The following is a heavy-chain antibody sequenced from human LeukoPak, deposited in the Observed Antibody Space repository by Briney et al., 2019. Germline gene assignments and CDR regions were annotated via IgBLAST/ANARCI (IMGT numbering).Heavy chain of an antibody. CDR2: MYYGGST. D-gene: IGHD3-22*01. V-gene: IGHV4-39*01. Sequence: PSETLSLTCTVSGGSISSRSCYWGWIRQPPGKGLEWIGSMYYGGSTYYNPSLKSRVTISVDTPKNQFSLKLSSVTAADTAVYYCARINYYDSTQGGDYYDYWGQGTLVTVSS. CDR3: ARINYYDSTQGGDYYDY. CDR1: GGSISSRSCY. J-gene: IGHJ4*02.